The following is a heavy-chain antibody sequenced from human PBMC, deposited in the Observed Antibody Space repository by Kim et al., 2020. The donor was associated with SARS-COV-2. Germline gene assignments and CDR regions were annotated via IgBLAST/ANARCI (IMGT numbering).Heavy chain of an antibody. V-gene: IGHV3-53*01. J-gene: IGHJ5*02. CDR3: ARLGFSSSWLVFEENWFDP. D-gene: IGHD6-13*01. CDR1: GFTVNTNY. CDR2: IYSGGST. Sequence: GGSLRLSCAASGFTVNTNYMSWVRQAPGKGLEWVSVIYSGGSTYYADSVKGRFTISRDNSKNKLYLQMNSLRAEDTAVYYCARLGFSSSWLVFEENWFDPWGQGTLVTVSS.